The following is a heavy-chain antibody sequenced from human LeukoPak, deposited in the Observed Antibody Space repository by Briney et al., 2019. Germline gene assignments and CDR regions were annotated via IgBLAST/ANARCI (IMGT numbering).Heavy chain of an antibody. CDR1: GFTFSDYY. CDR3: ARAYSYGPDY. V-gene: IGHV3-11*03. J-gene: IGHJ4*02. CDR2: ISSSSSYT. Sequence: GGSLRLSCAVSGFTFSDYYMSWIRQAPGKGLEWVSYISSSSSYTNYADSVKGRFTISRDNAKDSLHLQMNSLRAEDTAVYYCARAYSYGPDYWGQGTLVTVSS. D-gene: IGHD5-18*01.